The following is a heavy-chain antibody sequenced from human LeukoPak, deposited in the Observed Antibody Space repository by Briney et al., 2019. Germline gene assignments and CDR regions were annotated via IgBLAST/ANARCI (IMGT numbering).Heavy chain of an antibody. CDR2: IYYSGST. J-gene: IGHJ4*02. V-gene: IGHV4-30-4*01. CDR1: GGSISSGDYY. Sequence: SQTLSLTCTVSGGSISSGDYYWSWIRQPPGKGLEWIGYIYYSGSTYYNPSLKSRVTISVDTSKNQFSLKLSSVTAADTAVYYCAREGLGDGYIPLYFDYWGQGTLVTVSS. D-gene: IGHD5-24*01. CDR3: AREGLGDGYIPLYFDY.